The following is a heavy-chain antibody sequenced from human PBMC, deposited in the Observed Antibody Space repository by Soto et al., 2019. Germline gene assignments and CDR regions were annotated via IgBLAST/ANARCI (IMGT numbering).Heavy chain of an antibody. Sequence: QVQLVQSGAEVKKPGASVKVSCKASGYTFTSYGISWVRQAPGQGLEWMGWISAYNGNTKYAQKLQGRVTMTADTSTSTADMQMRTLRSGFTALSYCARGYRNSGWFAPWGQGTPVTVSS. D-gene: IGHD4-4*01. CDR3: ARGYRNSGWFAP. CDR1: GYTFTSYG. V-gene: IGHV1-18*01. J-gene: IGHJ5*02. CDR2: ISAYNGNT.